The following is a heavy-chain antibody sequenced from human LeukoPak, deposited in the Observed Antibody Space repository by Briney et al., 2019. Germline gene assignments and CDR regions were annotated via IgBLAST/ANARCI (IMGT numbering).Heavy chain of an antibody. Sequence: PGGSPRLSCAASGFTFSRNALSWVRQAPGKGLEWVSSLSGSGADTYYADSVKGRFTISRDNSKNTVYLQMNSLRAEDMAIYYCAKDPYGTRYFNYWGQGTLVTVSS. J-gene: IGHJ4*02. CDR1: GFTFSRNA. CDR2: LSGSGADT. D-gene: IGHD2-2*01. V-gene: IGHV3-23*01. CDR3: AKDPYGTRYFNY.